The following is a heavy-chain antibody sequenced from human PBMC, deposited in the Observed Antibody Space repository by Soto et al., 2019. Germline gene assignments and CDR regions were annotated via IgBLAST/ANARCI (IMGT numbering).Heavy chain of an antibody. CDR3: ARGMRAWYNWFDP. V-gene: IGHV1-3*01. J-gene: IGHJ5*02. CDR2: INAGNGNT. CDR1: GYTFTSYA. D-gene: IGHD2-8*02. Sequence: ASVKVSFKASGYTFTSYAMHWLRQAPGQRLEWMGWINAGNGNTKYSQKFQGRVTITRDTSASTAYMELSSLGSEDTAVYYCARGMRAWYNWFDPWGQGTLVTVSS.